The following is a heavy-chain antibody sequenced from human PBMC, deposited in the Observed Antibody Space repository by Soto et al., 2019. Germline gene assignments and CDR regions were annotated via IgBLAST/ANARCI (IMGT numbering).Heavy chain of an antibody. V-gene: IGHV3-23*01. CDR3: ATSGSYYDILTGYYLY. CDR2: ISGSGGST. D-gene: IGHD3-9*01. Sequence: PGGSLRLSCAASGFTFSSYAMSWVRQAPGKGLEWVSAISGSGGSTYYADSVKGRFTISRDNSKNTLYLQMNSLRAEDTAVYYCATSGSYYDILTGYYLYWGQGTLVTVSS. CDR1: GFTFSSYA. J-gene: IGHJ4*02.